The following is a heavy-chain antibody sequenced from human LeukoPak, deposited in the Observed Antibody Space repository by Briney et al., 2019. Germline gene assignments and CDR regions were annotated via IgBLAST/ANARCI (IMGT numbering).Heavy chain of an antibody. CDR2: IIPIFGTA. CDR1: GGTFSSYA. V-gene: IGHV1-69*13. CDR3: ARDIPRGASYLDY. Sequence: ASVKVSCKASGGTFSSYAISWVRQAPGQGLEWMGGIIPIFGTANYAQKFQGRVTITADESTSTAYMELSSLRSEDTAVYYCARDIPRGASYLDYWGQGTLVSVYS. D-gene: IGHD3-16*02. J-gene: IGHJ4*02.